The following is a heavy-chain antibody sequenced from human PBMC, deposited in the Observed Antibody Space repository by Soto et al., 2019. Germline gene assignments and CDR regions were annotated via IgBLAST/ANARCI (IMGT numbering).Heavy chain of an antibody. CDR2: ISAYNGNT. D-gene: IGHD3-16*02. V-gene: IGHV1-18*01. Sequence: ASVKVSCKASGYTFTSYGISWVRQAPGQGLEWMGWISAYNGNTNYAQKLQGRVTMTTDKSTSKAYMELGSLGSDDTAVYYCARGSSRGLGELSLFDYWGQGTLVTVSS. CDR1: GYTFTSYG. CDR3: ARGSSRGLGELSLFDY. J-gene: IGHJ4*02.